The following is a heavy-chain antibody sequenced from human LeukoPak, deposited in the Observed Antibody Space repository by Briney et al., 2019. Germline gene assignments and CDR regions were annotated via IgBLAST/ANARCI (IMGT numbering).Heavy chain of an antibody. D-gene: IGHD3-22*01. J-gene: IGHJ4*02. CDR2: IYSGGST. CDR3: AREASHSYRNYDSSEYYFDY. CDR1: GFTVSSNY. V-gene: IGHV3-66*01. Sequence: HPGGSLRLSCAASGFTVSSNYMSWVRQAPGKGLEWVSVIYSGGSTYYADSVKGRFTISRDNSKNTLYLQMNSLRAEDTAVYYCAREASHSYRNYDSSEYYFDYWGQGTLVTVSS.